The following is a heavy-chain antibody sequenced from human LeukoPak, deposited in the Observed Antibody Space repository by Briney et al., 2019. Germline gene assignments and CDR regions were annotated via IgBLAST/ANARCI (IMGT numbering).Heavy chain of an antibody. J-gene: IGHJ4*02. D-gene: IGHD6-19*01. CDR1: GFTFSSYA. CDR3: ARDRRSGLDH. CDR2: LKQDAYQT. Sequence: GGSLRLSCAASGFTFSSYAMHWVRQAPGKGLEWVANLKQDAYQTFYLESVKGRFTISRDNAKNSLYLYMNSLRVEDTAMYYCARDRRSGLDHWGQGALVTVSS. V-gene: IGHV3-7*03.